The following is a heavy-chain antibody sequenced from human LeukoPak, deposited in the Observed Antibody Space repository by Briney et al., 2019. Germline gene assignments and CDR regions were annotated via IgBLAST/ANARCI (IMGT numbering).Heavy chain of an antibody. J-gene: IGHJ4*02. CDR3: AKDQMRTYYFDY. D-gene: IGHD1-1*01. CDR2: ISGSGGST. CDR1: GFTFSSYA. V-gene: IGHV3-23*01. Sequence: GGSLRLSCAASGFTFSSYAMSWVRQAPGKGLEWVSAISGSGGSTYYADSVEGRFTISRDNSKNTLYLQMNSLRAEDTAVYYCAKDQMRTYYFDYWGQGTLVTVSS.